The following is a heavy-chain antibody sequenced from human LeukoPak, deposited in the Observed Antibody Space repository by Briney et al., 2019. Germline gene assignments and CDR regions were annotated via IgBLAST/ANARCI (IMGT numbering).Heavy chain of an antibody. V-gene: IGHV1-8*01. CDR3: ARAENVLRFLEWLTETYNWFDP. J-gene: IGHJ5*02. Sequence: GASVKVSCKASGYTFTSYDINWVRQATGQGLEWMGWMNPNSGNTGYAQKFQGRVTMTRDTSISTAYMELSRLRSDDTAVYYCARAENVLRFLEWLTETYNWFDPWGQGTLVTVSS. CDR2: MNPNSGNT. D-gene: IGHD3-3*01. CDR1: GYTFTSYD.